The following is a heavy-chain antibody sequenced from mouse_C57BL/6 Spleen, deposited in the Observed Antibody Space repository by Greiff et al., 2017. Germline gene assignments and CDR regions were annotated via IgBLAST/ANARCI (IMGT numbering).Heavy chain of an antibody. J-gene: IGHJ1*03. V-gene: IGHV5-17*01. D-gene: IGHD1-1*01. CDR2: ISSGSSTI. CDR1: GFTFSDYG. CDR3: ARDLAWRYFDV. Sequence: EVHLVESGGGLVKPGGSLKLSCAASGFTFSDYGMHWVRQAPEKGLEWVAYISSGSSTIYYADTVKGRFTISRDNAKNTLFLQMTSLRSEDTAMYYCARDLAWRYFDVWGTGTTVTVSS.